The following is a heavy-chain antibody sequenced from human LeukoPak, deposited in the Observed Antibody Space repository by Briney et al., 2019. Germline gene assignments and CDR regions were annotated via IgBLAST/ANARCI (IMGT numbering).Heavy chain of an antibody. CDR3: TRGAGSGYYFYMDV. D-gene: IGHD3-10*01. J-gene: IGHJ6*03. CDR1: GFTFSTYW. CDR2: TKQDGSEK. Sequence: GGSLRLSCTASGFTFSTYWMSWVRQAPGKGLEWVAITKQDGSEKYYVDSVKGRFTISRDNAKNSLYLQMNSLRAEDTAFYYCTRGAGSGYYFYMDVWGKGTTVTVSS. V-gene: IGHV3-7*03.